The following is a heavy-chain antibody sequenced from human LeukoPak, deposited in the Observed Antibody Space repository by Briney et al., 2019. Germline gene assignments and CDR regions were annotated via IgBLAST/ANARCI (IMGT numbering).Heavy chain of an antibody. CDR3: ARGAGGWYWIDY. D-gene: IGHD6-19*01. Sequence: ASETLSLTCTVSGGSISSYNWNWIRQPPGKGLEWIGNIYYTGSTNYNPSFKGRVTISVDTSKNQFSLKLSSVTAADTAVFYCARGAGGWYWIDYWGLGTLVTVSS. CDR2: IYYTGST. V-gene: IGHV4-59*01. CDR1: GGSISSYN. J-gene: IGHJ4*02.